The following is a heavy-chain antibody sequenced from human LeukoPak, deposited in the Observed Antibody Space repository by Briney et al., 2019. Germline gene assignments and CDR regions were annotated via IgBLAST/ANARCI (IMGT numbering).Heavy chain of an antibody. J-gene: IGHJ3*02. D-gene: IGHD4-17*01. CDR1: GFTFDDYA. V-gene: IGHV3-9*01. Sequence: GRSLRLSCAASGFTFDDYAMHWVRHAPGKGLEWVSGISWNSGSIGYADSVKGRFTISRDNAKNSLYLQMNSLRAEDTALYYCAMTTVTYDAFDIWGQGTMVTVSS. CDR2: ISWNSGSI. CDR3: AMTTVTYDAFDI.